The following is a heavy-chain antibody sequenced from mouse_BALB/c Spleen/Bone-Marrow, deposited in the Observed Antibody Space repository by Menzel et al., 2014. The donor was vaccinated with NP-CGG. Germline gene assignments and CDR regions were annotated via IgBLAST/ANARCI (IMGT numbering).Heavy chain of an antibody. CDR2: IWSDGST. CDR3: ARNGNFLAMDS. CDR1: GFSLTRYG. V-gene: IGHV2-6-1*01. Sequence: QVQLQQSGPGLVAPSQSLSITCTISGFSLTRYGVHWVRQPPGKGLEWLVVIWSDGSTTYNSALKSRLSITKDNSKSQVFLKMNSLQTDDTAMYYCARNGNFLAMDSWGQGTSVTVSS. J-gene: IGHJ4*01. D-gene: IGHD2-1*01.